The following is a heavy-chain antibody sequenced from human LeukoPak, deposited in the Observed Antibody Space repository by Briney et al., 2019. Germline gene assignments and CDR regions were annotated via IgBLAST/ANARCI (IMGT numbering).Heavy chain of an antibody. V-gene: IGHV3-7*01. D-gene: IGHD2-2*02. CDR2: IKQDGSEK. Sequence: GGSLRLSCAASGFTFSSYWMSWVRQAPGKGLEWVANIKQDGSEKYYVDSVKGRFTISRDNAKNSLYLQMNSLRAEDTAVYYCARTEYQLLYIIPWDYYYMDVWGKGTTVTVSS. CDR3: ARTEYQLLYIIPWDYYYMDV. CDR1: GFTFSSYW. J-gene: IGHJ6*03.